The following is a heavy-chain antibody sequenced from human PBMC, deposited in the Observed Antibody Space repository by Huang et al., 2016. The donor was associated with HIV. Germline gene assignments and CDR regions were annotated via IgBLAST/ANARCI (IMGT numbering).Heavy chain of an antibody. D-gene: IGHD3-22*01. CDR3: ARGPDYYDSSGREAVDI. CDR1: GGSFSGYY. V-gene: IGHV4-34*01. CDR2: SNHSGST. Sequence: QVQLQQWGAGLLKPSETLSLTCAVYGGSFSGYYWSWIRQPPGKGLEWIGESNHSGSTNYHPSLKRRVTISVDTSQTQCSLKLNSVTAADTAVYYCARGPDYYDSSGREAVDIWGQGTMVTVSS. J-gene: IGHJ3*02.